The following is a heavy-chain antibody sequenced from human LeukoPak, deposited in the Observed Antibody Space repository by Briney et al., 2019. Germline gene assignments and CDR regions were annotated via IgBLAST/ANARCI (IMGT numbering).Heavy chain of an antibody. CDR3: ASSPSYNWNDGWYFDL. CDR2: ISYDGSNK. Sequence: GGSLRLSCAASGFTFSSYSMNWVRQAPGKGLEWVAVISYDGSNKYYADSVKGRFTISRDNSKNTLYLQMNSLRAEDTAVYYCASSPSYNWNDGWYFDLWGRGTLVTVSS. V-gene: IGHV3-30*03. D-gene: IGHD1-1*01. CDR1: GFTFSSYS. J-gene: IGHJ2*01.